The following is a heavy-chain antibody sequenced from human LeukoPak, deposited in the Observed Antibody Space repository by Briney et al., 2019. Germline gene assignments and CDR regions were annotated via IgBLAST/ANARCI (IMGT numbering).Heavy chain of an antibody. CDR1: GYTFTGYY. CDR2: IIPIFGTA. CDR3: ARGGDGSVQFDY. Sequence: SVKVSCKASGYTFTGYYMHWVRQAPGQGLEWMGRIIPIFGTANYAQKFQGRVTITTDESTSTAYMELSSLRSEDTAVYYCARGGDGSVQFDYWGQGTLVTVSS. V-gene: IGHV1-69*05. D-gene: IGHD6-25*01. J-gene: IGHJ4*02.